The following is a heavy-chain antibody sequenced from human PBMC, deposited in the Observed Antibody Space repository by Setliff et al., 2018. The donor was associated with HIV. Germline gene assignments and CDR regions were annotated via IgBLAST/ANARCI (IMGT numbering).Heavy chain of an antibody. CDR1: GYTFTSYG. CDR2: ISAYNGNT. V-gene: IGHV1-18*01. CDR3: ARARRDSYDRGRRNHYYIDV. Sequence: ASVKVSCKASGYTFTSYGISWVRQAPGQGLEWMGWISAYNGNTNYAQKLQGRVTMTTDTSTSTAYMELNNLKFEDTAVYYCARARRDSYDRGRRNHYYIDVWGKGTTVTVSS. J-gene: IGHJ6*03. D-gene: IGHD3-22*01.